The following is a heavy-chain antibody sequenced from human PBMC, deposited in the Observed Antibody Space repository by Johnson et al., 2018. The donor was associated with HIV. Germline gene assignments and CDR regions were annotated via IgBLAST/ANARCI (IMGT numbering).Heavy chain of an antibody. V-gene: IGHV3-30*19. Sequence: QVQVVESGGGVVQPGRSLRLSCAASGFTFSSYGMHWVRQAPGKGLEWVAVISSDGNNKYYADSVKGRFTVSRDNSKNTLYLQMNSLRAADTAVYYCARPGIVILPAGVFDIWGPGTMVTVSS. CDR1: GFTFSSYG. CDR3: ARPGIVILPAGVFDI. J-gene: IGHJ3*02. D-gene: IGHD2-2*01. CDR2: ISSDGNNK.